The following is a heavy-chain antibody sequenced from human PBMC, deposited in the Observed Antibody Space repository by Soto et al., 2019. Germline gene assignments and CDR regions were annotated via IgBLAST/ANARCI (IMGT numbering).Heavy chain of an antibody. CDR1: GFTFTNAW. CDR2: IKSKTDGGTP. Sequence: PGGSLRLSCAASGFTFTNAWINWVRQAPGKGLEWVGRIKSKTDGGTPDYTAPVKGRFIISRDDSKNTLYLQMNSLKAKDTAVYYCTTGPITMIAPVITHGAFDVWGQGSMVTVSS. J-gene: IGHJ3*01. V-gene: IGHV3-15*07. CDR3: TTGPITMIAPVITHGAFDV. D-gene: IGHD3-22*01.